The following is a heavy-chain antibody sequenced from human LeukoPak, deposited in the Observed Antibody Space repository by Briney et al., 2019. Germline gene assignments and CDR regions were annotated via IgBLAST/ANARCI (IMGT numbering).Heavy chain of an antibody. CDR3: AREMFAVIRGYRPPGFDY. CDR1: GFTFSNAW. V-gene: IGHV3-15*01. CDR2: IKSKTDGGTT. Sequence: GGSLRLSCAASGFTFSNAWMSWVRQAPGKGLEWVGRIKSKTDGGTTDYAAPVKGRFTISRDDSKNTLYLQMNSLRAEDTAVYYCAREMFAVIRGYRPPGFDYWGQGTLVTVSS. J-gene: IGHJ4*02. D-gene: IGHD5-18*01.